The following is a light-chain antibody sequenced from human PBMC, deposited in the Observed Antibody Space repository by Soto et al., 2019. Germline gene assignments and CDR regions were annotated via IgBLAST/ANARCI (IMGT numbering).Light chain of an antibody. V-gene: IGKV3-15*01. CDR1: QTVTGA. CDR2: GAS. Sequence: EILMTQSPATLSVSPGERATLSCRASQTVTGAFAWYQQKPGQAPRLLIYGASTRASGIPDRFSGSGSGTEFTLTISSLQSEDFAVYCCQQYNDWPPYTFGQGTNVEIK. J-gene: IGKJ2*01. CDR3: QQYNDWPPYT.